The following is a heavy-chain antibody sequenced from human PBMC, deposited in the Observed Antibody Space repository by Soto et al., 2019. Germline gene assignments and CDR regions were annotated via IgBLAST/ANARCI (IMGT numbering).Heavy chain of an antibody. Sequence: ASVKVSCKASGYTFTGYYMHWVRQAPGQGLEWMGWINPNSGGTNYAQKFQGRVTMTRDTPISTAYMELSRLRSDDTAVYYCARDLNTAMVGYYYYYGMDVWGQGTTVTVS. D-gene: IGHD5-18*01. CDR2: INPNSGGT. CDR3: ARDLNTAMVGYYYYYGMDV. V-gene: IGHV1-2*02. CDR1: GYTFTGYY. J-gene: IGHJ6*02.